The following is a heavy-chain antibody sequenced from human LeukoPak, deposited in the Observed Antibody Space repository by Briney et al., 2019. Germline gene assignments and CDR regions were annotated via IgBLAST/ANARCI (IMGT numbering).Heavy chain of an antibody. J-gene: IGHJ4*02. CDR2: ISRSGSTI. V-gene: IGHV3-48*03. D-gene: IGHD3-10*01. Sequence: PGGSLRLSCAASGFTFSSYGMNWVRQAPGKGLEWGSYISRSGSTIYYADSVKGRFTISRDNAKNSLYLKKNSLRAEDAAVYYCARSGSGRYFDNWGQGTLVTVSS. CDR1: GFTFSSYG. CDR3: ARSGSGRYFDN.